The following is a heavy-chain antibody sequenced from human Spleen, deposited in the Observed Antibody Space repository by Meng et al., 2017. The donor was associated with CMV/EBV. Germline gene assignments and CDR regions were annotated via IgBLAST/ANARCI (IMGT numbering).Heavy chain of an antibody. V-gene: IGHV3-53*01. D-gene: IGHD2-2*01. J-gene: IGHJ4*01. CDR1: GFTVSSNY. Sequence: GGSLRLSCAASGFTVSSNYMSWVRQAPGKGLEWVSVIYSGGSTYYADSVKGRFTISRDNSKNTLYLQMNNLRAEDSAVYYCVKGVRTSSAGDYWGQGTLVTVSS. CDR3: VKGVRTSSAGDY. CDR2: IYSGGST.